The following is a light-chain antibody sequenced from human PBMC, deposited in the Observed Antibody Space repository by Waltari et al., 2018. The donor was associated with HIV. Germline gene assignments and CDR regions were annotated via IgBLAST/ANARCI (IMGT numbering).Light chain of an antibody. CDR2: DNN. J-gene: IGLJ2*01. CDR3: GTWDNSLSAGF. V-gene: IGLV1-51*01. CDR1: SYTFGSNY. Sequence: QSVLTQPPSVSAPPGQTVTISCSASSYTFGSNYVSWYQQVPGTAPKLLIYDNNRRPSGIPDRFSGAKSGTSATLAITGLQTGDEADYYCGTWDNSLSAGFFGGGTKLTVL.